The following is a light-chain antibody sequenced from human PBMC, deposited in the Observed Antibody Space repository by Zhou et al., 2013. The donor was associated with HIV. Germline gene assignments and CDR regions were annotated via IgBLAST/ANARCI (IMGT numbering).Light chain of an antibody. J-gene: IGKJ2*04. CDR1: QSIDSGH. Sequence: EIVLTQSPGTLSLSPGERATLSCRASQSIDSGHLAWYQQRPGQTPRLLFSDASTRAAGIPDRFSGSGSGTDFTLTISRLEGEDFAVYYCQYHATSPLMCGFGQGTRLEIK. CDR2: DAS. CDR3: QYHATSPLMCG. V-gene: IGKV3-20*01.